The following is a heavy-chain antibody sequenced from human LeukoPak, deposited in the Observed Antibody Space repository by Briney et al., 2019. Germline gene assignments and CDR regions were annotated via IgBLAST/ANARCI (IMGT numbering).Heavy chain of an antibody. CDR3: AREAVTTFRSFSYYYGVDV. CDR2: IYYSGST. Sequence: KPSETLSLTCTGSGGSISSYYWSWIRQPPGKRLEWIGYIYYSGSTNYNPSLKSRVTISVDTSKNQFSLKLSSVTAADTAVYYCAREAVTTFRSFSYYYGVDVWGQGTTVTVSS. V-gene: IGHV4-59*01. CDR1: GGSISSYY. J-gene: IGHJ6*02. D-gene: IGHD4-17*01.